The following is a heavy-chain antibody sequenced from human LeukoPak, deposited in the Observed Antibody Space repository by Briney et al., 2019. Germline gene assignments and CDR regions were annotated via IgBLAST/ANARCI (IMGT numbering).Heavy chain of an antibody. D-gene: IGHD1-1*01. Sequence: GGSLRLSCAASGFIFSTYAMHRVRQAPGKGLEHVSGISRNGNTTSYANSVKGRFTISRDSSKNTLYLQMGSLRAEDMAVYYCARRTFLNAFDLCGQGTMVTVSS. CDR1: GFIFSTYA. CDR3: ARRTFLNAFDL. J-gene: IGHJ3*01. CDR2: ISRNGNTT. V-gene: IGHV3-64*01.